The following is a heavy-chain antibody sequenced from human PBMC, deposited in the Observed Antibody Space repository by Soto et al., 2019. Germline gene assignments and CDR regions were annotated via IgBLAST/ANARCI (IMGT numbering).Heavy chain of an antibody. V-gene: IGHV4-59*01. J-gene: IGHJ4*02. Sequence: SETLSLTCTVSGGSISSYYWSWIRQPPGKGLEWIGYIYYSGSTNYNPSLKSRVTISVDTSKNQFSLKLSSVTAADTAVYYCARGGGTVWGSHRFDYWGQGTLVTVSS. CDR1: GGSISSYY. CDR2: IYYSGST. D-gene: IGHD3-16*02. CDR3: ARGGGTVWGSHRFDY.